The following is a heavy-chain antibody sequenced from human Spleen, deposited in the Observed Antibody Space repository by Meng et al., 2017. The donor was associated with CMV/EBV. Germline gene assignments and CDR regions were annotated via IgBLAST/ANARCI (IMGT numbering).Heavy chain of an antibody. CDR2: VYNNGNT. Sequence: GESLKISCAASGFTFSGYVMSWVRQAPGKGLEWVSAVYNNGNTHYADSVKGRFTISRDNSKNTLYLQMSSLRAEDTAIYYCAKGRPDFDHWGQGTLVTVSS. J-gene: IGHJ4*02. CDR3: AKGRPDFDH. V-gene: IGHV3-23*05. CDR1: GFTFSGYV.